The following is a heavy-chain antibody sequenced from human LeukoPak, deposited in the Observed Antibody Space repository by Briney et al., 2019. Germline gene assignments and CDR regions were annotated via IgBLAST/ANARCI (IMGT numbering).Heavy chain of an antibody. CDR3: ARIPYSSGSYDYYYGMDV. V-gene: IGHV4-34*01. CDR2: INHSGST. J-gene: IGHJ6*02. D-gene: IGHD6-19*01. CDR1: GGSFSGYY. Sequence: SETLSLTCAVYGGSFSGYYWSWVRQPPGKGLGWIGEINHSGSTNYNPSLKSRVTISVDTSKNQFSLKLSSVTAADTAVYYCARIPYSSGSYDYYYGMDVWGQGTTVTVSS.